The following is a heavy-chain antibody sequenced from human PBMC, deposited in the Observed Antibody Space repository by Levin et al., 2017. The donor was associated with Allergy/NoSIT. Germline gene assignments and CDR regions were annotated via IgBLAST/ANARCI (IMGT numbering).Heavy chain of an antibody. CDR2: TRNKANNYAT. Sequence: GGSLRLSCAASGFSFSDHYMDWVRQAPGKGLEWVGRTRNKANNYATEYAASVKGRFTISRDDSKTSLYLQMNSLKSEDTAVYYCAISRSVGGTFGYWGQGTLVTVSS. CDR1: GFSFSDHY. CDR3: AISRSVGGTFGY. D-gene: IGHD6-19*01. V-gene: IGHV3-72*01. J-gene: IGHJ4*02.